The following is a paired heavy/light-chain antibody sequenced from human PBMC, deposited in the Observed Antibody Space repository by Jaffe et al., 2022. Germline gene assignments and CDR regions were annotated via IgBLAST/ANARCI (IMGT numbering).Light chain of an antibody. CDR1: TGAVTSGHY. CDR3: LLSYSGANWV. Sequence: QAVVTQEPSLTVSPGGTVTLTCGSSTGAVTSGHYPYWFQQKPGQAPRTLIYDTSNKHSWTPARFSGSLLGGKAALTLSGAQPEDEAEYYCLLSYSGANWVFGGGTKLTVL. CDR2: DTS. J-gene: IGLJ3*02. V-gene: IGLV7-46*01.
Heavy chain of an antibody. CDR2: IYPGDSDT. V-gene: IGHV5-51*03. CDR1: GYSFTSYW. D-gene: IGHD5-18*01. J-gene: IGHJ4*02. Sequence: EVQLVQSGAEVKKPGESLKISCKGSGYSFTSYWIGWVRQMPGKGLEWMGIIYPGDSDTRYSPSFQGQVTISADKSISTAYLQWSSLKASDTAMYYCVGPLRGIQLWLRLGPDNPYWGQGTLVTVSS. CDR3: VGPLRGIQLWLRLGPDNPY.